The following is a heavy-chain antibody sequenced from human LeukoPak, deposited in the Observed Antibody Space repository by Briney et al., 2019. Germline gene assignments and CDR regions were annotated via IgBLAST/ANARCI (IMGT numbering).Heavy chain of an antibody. CDR1: GYTFTGYY. CDR2: ISAYNGNT. CDR3: ARGLPYGGKPFDY. J-gene: IGHJ4*02. D-gene: IGHD4-17*01. V-gene: IGHV1-18*04. Sequence: GASVKVSCKASGYTFTGYYMHWVRQAPGQGLEWMGWISAYNGNTNYAQKLQGRVTMTTDTSTSTAYMELRSLRSDDTAVYYCARGLPYGGKPFDYWGQGTLVTVSS.